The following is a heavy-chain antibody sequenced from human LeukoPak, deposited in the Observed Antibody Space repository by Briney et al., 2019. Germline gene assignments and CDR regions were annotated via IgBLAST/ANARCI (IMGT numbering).Heavy chain of an antibody. CDR3: ARDSSSWYGGLDF. D-gene: IGHD6-13*01. CDR2: ISSSGNTI. J-gene: IGHJ4*02. V-gene: IGHV3-48*03. CDR1: GFTFSTYE. Sequence: GGSLRLSCAASGFTFSTYEMNWVRQAPGKGLEWVSYISSSGNTIYYADSVKGRFTISRDNAKNSLYLQMNSLRAEDTAVYYCARDSSSWYGGLDFWGQGTLVTVSS.